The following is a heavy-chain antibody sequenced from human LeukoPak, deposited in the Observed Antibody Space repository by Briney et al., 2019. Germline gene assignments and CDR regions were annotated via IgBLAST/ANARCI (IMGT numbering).Heavy chain of an antibody. J-gene: IGHJ4*02. CDR3: ARGYCSGGSCYSLDY. Sequence: GGSLRLSCAASGFTVSSNYMSWVRQAPGKGLEWVSVIYSGGSTYYADSVKGRFTTSRDNSKNTLYLQMNSLRAEDTAVYYCARGYCSGGSCYSLDYWGQGTLVTVSS. D-gene: IGHD2-15*01. CDR2: IYSGGST. CDR1: GFTVSSNY. V-gene: IGHV3-53*01.